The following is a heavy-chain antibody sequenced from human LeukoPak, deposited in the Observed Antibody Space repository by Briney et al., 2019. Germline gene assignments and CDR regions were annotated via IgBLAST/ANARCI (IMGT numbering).Heavy chain of an antibody. D-gene: IGHD1-1*01. CDR1: GFIFSDYY. CDR2: IDVRGDTI. J-gene: IGHJ6*03. CDR3: AREDNVWNLLYNYYMDV. V-gene: IGHV3-11*01. Sequence: GGSLRLSCAASGFIFSDYYMTWIRQAPGKGLEWVAHIDVRGDTILYADSVKGRFTISRDSAKNSLLLQMNSLRVEDTAVYYCAREDNVWNLLYNYYMDVWGKGTTVTVS.